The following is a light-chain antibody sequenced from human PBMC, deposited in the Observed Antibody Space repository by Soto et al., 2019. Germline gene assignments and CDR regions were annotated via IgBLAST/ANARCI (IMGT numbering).Light chain of an antibody. Sequence: EIVLTQSPGTLSLSPGERATLSCRASQSVSSSYLAWYQQKPGQAPRLLIYDASSRATGIPDRFSGSGSGTDFTLTISRLEPEDFAVYYCQQYGSSPPYTFGKGTKLEIK. CDR3: QQYGSSPPYT. V-gene: IGKV3-20*01. CDR2: DAS. CDR1: QSVSSSY. J-gene: IGKJ2*01.